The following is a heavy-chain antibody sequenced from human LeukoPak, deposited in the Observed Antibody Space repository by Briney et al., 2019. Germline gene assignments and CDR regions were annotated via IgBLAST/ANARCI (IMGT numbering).Heavy chain of an antibody. CDR2: INHSGST. J-gene: IGHJ5*02. Sequence: PSETLSLICAVYGGSFSGYYWSWIRQPPGKGLEWIGEINHSGSTNYNPSLKSRVTISVDTSKNQFSLKLSSVTAADTAVYYCARARGRYCSSTSCYSNWFDPWGQGTLVTVSS. V-gene: IGHV4-34*01. D-gene: IGHD2-2*01. CDR3: ARARGRYCSSTSCYSNWFDP. CDR1: GGSFSGYY.